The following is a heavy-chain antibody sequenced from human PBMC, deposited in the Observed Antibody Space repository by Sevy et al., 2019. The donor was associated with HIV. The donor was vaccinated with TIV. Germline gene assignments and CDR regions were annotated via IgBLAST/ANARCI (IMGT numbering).Heavy chain of an antibody. J-gene: IGHJ5*02. Sequence: SETLSLTCAVYGGSFSGYYSSWIRQPPGKGLEWIGEINHSGSTNYNPSLKSRVTISVDTSKNQFSLKLSSVTAADTAVYYCARGGNVVVVAATQLNWFDPWGQGTLVTVSS. V-gene: IGHV4-34*01. CDR3: ARGGNVVVVAATQLNWFDP. D-gene: IGHD2-15*01. CDR2: INHSGST. CDR1: GGSFSGYY.